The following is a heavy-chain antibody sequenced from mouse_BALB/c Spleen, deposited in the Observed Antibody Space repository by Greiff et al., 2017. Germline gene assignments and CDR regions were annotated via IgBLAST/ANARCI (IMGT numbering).Heavy chain of an antibody. J-gene: IGHJ2*01. Sequence: LKQPGSELVRPGASVKLSCKASGYTFTSYWMHWVKQRPGQGLEWIGNIYPGSGSTNYDEKFKSKATLTVDTSSSTAYMQLSSLTSEDSAVYYCTRKGTSFDYWGQGTTLTVSS. D-gene: IGHD3-3*01. CDR2: IYPGSGST. CDR3: TRKGTSFDY. CDR1: GYTFTSYW. V-gene: IGHV1S22*01.